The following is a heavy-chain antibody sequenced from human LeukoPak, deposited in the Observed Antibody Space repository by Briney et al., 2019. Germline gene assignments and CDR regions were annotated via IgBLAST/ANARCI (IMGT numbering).Heavy chain of an antibody. Sequence: ASVEVSCKASGYTFTNYTMNWVRQAPGQGLEWMGWINTNTGNPTYAQGFTGRFVFSLDTSVSTAYLQISSLKAEDTAVYYCARPKLRWSAYYYMDVWGKGTTVTVS. J-gene: IGHJ6*03. CDR3: ARPKLRWSAYYYMDV. CDR2: INTNTGNP. V-gene: IGHV7-4-1*02. CDR1: GYTFTNYT. D-gene: IGHD4-23*01.